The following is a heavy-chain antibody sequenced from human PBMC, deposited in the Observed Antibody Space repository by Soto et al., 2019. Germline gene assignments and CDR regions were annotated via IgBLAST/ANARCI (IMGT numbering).Heavy chain of an antibody. V-gene: IGHV1-18*04. Sequence: QVQLVQSEAEVKKPGASVKVSCKASGYTFTSYGISWVRQAPGQGLEWMGWISAYNGNTNYAQKLQGRVTMTTDTSTSKAYMELRSMRSDDTAVYYCAREGEYYDRDTYYYYGMDVWGQGTTVTVSS. CDR2: ISAYNGNT. D-gene: IGHD3-22*01. CDR3: AREGEYYDRDTYYYYGMDV. J-gene: IGHJ6*02. CDR1: GYTFTSYG.